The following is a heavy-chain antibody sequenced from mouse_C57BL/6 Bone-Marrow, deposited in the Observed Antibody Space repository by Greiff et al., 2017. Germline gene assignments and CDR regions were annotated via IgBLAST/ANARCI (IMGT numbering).Heavy chain of an antibody. CDR1: GYTFTDHT. Sequence: QVQLQQSDAELVKPGASVKISCKVSGYTFTDHTIHWMKQRPEQGLEWIGYIYPRDGSTKYNEKFKGKATLTADKSSSTAYMQRNSLTSEDSAVYCCARCIYGNYEFAYWGQGTLVTVSA. CDR2: IYPRDGST. D-gene: IGHD2-1*01. CDR3: ARCIYGNYEFAY. V-gene: IGHV1-78*01. J-gene: IGHJ3*01.